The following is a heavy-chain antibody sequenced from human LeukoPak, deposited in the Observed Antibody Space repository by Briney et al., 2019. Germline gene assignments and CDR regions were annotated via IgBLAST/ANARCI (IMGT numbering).Heavy chain of an antibody. V-gene: IGHV4-30-2*01. Sequence: PSETLSLTCAVSGGSISSGGYSWSWIRQPPGTGLEWIGYIYHSGSTYYNPSLKSRVTISVDRSKNQFSLKLSSVTAADTAVYYCARGTVTTWGGFDPWGQGTLVTASS. CDR2: IYHSGST. J-gene: IGHJ5*02. D-gene: IGHD4-11*01. CDR1: GGSISSGGYS. CDR3: ARGTVTTWGGFDP.